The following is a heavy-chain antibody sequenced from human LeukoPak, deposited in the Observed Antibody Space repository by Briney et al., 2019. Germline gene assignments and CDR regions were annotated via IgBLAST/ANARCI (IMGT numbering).Heavy chain of an antibody. CDR3: ARTVYYDILTGYWVGFDP. Sequence: SQTLSLTCTVSGGSISSGDYYWSWIRQPPGKGLEWIGYIYYSGSTYYNPSLKSRVTISVDTSRNQFSLKLSSVTAADTAVYYCARTVYYDILTGYWVGFDPWGQGTLVTVSS. V-gene: IGHV4-30-4*01. D-gene: IGHD3-9*01. CDR2: IYYSGST. CDR1: GGSISSGDYY. J-gene: IGHJ5*02.